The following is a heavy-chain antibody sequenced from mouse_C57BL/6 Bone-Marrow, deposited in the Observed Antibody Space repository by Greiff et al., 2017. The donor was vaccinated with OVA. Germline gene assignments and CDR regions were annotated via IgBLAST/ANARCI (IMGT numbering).Heavy chain of an antibody. CDR1: GYSITSGYY. J-gene: IGHJ2*01. Sequence: EVQLQESGPGLVKPSQSLSLTCSVSGYSITSGYYWNWIRQFPGNKLEWMGYISYDGSNNYNPSLKNRISITRNTSKNQFFLKLNSVTTEDTATYYCANERGTGDYFDYWGQGTTLTVSS. D-gene: IGHD4-1*01. CDR2: ISYDGSN. V-gene: IGHV3-6*01. CDR3: ANERGTGDYFDY.